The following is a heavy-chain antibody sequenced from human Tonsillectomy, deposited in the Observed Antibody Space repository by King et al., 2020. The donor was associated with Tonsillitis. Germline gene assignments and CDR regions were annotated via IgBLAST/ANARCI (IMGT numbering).Heavy chain of an antibody. CDR3: AREGLGFGESAPKRTLNWFDP. D-gene: IGHD3-10*01. CDR1: GYTFTSYA. Sequence: QLVQSGAEVKKPGASVKISCKASGYTFTSYALHWVRQAPGQRLEWMGWINAGNGDTKYSQKFQGRVTITRDTSASTAYMELSSLRSEDTAVYYCAREGLGFGESAPKRTLNWFDPWGQGTLVTVSS. CDR2: INAGNGDT. J-gene: IGHJ5*02. V-gene: IGHV1-3*01.